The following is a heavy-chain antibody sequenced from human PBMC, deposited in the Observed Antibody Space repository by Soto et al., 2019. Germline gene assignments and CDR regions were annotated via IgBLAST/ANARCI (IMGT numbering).Heavy chain of an antibody. CDR2: IYYSGST. Sequence: SETLSLTCTVSGGSISSGGYYWSWIRQHPGKGLEWIGYIYYSGSTYYNPSLKSRVTISVDTSKNQFSLKLSSVTAADTAVYYCARERNYGGDFDYWGQGTLVTVSS. J-gene: IGHJ4*02. D-gene: IGHD2-21*01. CDR1: GGSISSGGYY. CDR3: ARERNYGGDFDY. V-gene: IGHV4-31*03.